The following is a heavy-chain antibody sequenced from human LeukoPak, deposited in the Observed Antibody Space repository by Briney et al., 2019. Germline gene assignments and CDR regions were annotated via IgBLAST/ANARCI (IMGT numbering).Heavy chain of an antibody. CDR2: IAGNGIST. D-gene: IGHD3-10*01. Sequence: GGSLRLSCATSGFTFSSYAMSWVRQAPGKGLQWVSGIAGNGISTYFADSAKGRFTISRDNSKNTLYLQTNSLSPEDTAVYYCAKMRQWFEESENYFHYWGQGTLVTVSS. J-gene: IGHJ4*02. V-gene: IGHV3-23*01. CDR1: GFTFSSYA. CDR3: AKMRQWFEESENYFHY.